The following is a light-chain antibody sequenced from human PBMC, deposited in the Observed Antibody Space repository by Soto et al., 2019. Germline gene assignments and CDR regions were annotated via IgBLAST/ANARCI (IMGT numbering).Light chain of an antibody. CDR2: LGS. CDR3: MQALQTPLFT. CDR1: QSLLHSNGYNY. J-gene: IGKJ3*01. V-gene: IGKV2-28*01. Sequence: DIVMTQSPLSLPVTPGEPASISCRSSQSLLHSNGYNYLDWYLQKPGQSPQLLIYLGSNRASGVPDRFSGSGSGTDFRLKISRVEAEDVGVYYCMQALQTPLFTFGPGTKVDIK.